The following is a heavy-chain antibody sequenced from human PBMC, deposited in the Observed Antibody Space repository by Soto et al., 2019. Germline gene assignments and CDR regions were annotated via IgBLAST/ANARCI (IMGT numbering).Heavy chain of an antibody. CDR2: VLGGGGST. V-gene: IGHV3-23*01. CDR3: ARKGPPRDAFDI. J-gene: IGHJ3*02. Sequence: EVQLLESGGGLVQPGGSLRLSCAASGFTFSSYAMSWVRQTPGKGLEWVSGVLGGGGSTFYADSVKGRFTISRDNSKNTLYVQMNSLRAEDTPIYYCARKGPPRDAFDIWGQGTMVTVSS. CDR1: GFTFSSYA.